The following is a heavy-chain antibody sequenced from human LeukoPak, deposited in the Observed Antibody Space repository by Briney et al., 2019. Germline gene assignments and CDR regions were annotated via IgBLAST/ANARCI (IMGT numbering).Heavy chain of an antibody. D-gene: IGHD5-12*01. CDR3: ARFEWLRVFDY. CDR1: GGSISSSSYY. V-gene: IGHV4-39*07. CDR2: IYYSGST. J-gene: IGHJ4*02. Sequence: SETLSLTYTVSGGSISSSSYYWGWIRQPPGKGLEWIGSIYYSGSTYYNPSLKSRVTISVDTSKNQFSLKLSSVTAADTAVYYCARFEWLRVFDYWGQGTLVTVSS.